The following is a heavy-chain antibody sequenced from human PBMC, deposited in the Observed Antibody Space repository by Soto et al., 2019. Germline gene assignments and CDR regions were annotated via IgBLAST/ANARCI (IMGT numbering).Heavy chain of an antibody. J-gene: IGHJ4*02. V-gene: IGHV3-30-3*01. CDR3: ARDGPSDGYNSEILDHFDY. CDR1: GFTFSSYA. CDR2: ISYDGSNK. Sequence: GGSLRLSCAASGFTFSSYAMHWVRQAPGKGLEWVAVISYDGSNKYYADSVKGRFTISRDNSKNTLYLQMNSLRAEDTAVYYCARDGPSDGYNSEILDHFDYWGQGTLVTVSS. D-gene: IGHD1-1*01.